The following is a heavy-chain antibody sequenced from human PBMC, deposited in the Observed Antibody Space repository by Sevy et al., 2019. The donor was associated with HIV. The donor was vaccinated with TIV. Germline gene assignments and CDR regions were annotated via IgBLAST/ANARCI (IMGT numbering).Heavy chain of an antibody. CDR3: ARVTGSSSPNYYYYYMDV. J-gene: IGHJ6*03. Sequence: GGSLRLSCAASGFTFSSYWMHWVRQAPGKGLVWVSRINSDGSSTSYADSVKGRFTISRDNPKNTLYLQMNSLRAEDTAVYYCARVTGSSSPNYYYYYMDVWGKGTTVTVSS. CDR2: INSDGSST. V-gene: IGHV3-74*01. D-gene: IGHD6-13*01. CDR1: GFTFSSYW.